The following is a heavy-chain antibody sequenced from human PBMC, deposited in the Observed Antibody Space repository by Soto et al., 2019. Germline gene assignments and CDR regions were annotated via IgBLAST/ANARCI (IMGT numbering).Heavy chain of an antibody. CDR1: GGSITRDSYY. J-gene: IGHJ4*02. D-gene: IGHD3-9*01. Sequence: SDTLSLTCTVSGGSITRDSYYWALIRQSPEKELEWIASISYFGSTYNSPTLKSRLLISVDTSKSQFSLKLSSVTAEDKAVYYCVRFWRPPYSDALTDYTDALDYWGEGILVT. CDR3: VRFWRPPYSDALTDYTDALDY. V-gene: IGHV4-39*01. CDR2: ISYFGST.